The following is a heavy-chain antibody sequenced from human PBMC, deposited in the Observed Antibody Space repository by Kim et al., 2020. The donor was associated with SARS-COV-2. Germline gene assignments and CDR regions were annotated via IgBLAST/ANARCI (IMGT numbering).Heavy chain of an antibody. CDR2: IYSGGST. V-gene: IGHV3-53*01. Sequence: GGSLRLSCAASGFTVSSNYMSWVRQAPGKGLEWVSVIYSGGSTYYADSVKGRFTISRDNSKNTLYLQMNILRAEDTAVYYCARSGWEGSGINWFDPWGQGTLVTVSS. D-gene: IGHD1-26*01. CDR3: ARSGWEGSGINWFDP. J-gene: IGHJ5*02. CDR1: GFTVSSNY.